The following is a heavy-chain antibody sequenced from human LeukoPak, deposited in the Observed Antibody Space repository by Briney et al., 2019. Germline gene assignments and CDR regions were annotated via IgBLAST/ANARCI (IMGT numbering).Heavy chain of an antibody. CDR3: ARGYYYDSSGYYPWFDP. D-gene: IGHD3-22*01. J-gene: IGHJ5*02. CDR1: GFTFSSYA. V-gene: IGHV3-30*01. CDR2: ISYDGSNK. Sequence: GGSLRLSCAASGFTFSSYAMHWVRQAPGKGLEWVAVISYDGSNKYYADSVKGRFTISRDNSKNTLYLQMNSLRAEDTAVYYCARGYYYDSSGYYPWFDPWGQGTLVTVSS.